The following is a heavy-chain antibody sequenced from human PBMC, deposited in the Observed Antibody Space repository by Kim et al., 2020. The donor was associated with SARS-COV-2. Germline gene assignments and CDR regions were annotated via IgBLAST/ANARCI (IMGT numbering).Heavy chain of an antibody. J-gene: IGHJ4*02. CDR2: T. D-gene: IGHD6-13*01. Sequence: TNYSPSFQGHVTISADKSISTAYLQWSSLKASDTAMYYCAAPTYSSSYTRWGQGTLVTVSS. V-gene: IGHV5-10-1*01. CDR3: AAPTYSSSYTR.